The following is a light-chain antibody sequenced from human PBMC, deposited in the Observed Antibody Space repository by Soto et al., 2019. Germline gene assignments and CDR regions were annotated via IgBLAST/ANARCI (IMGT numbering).Light chain of an antibody. CDR1: QSISSW. CDR3: QQYNSHPCP. Sequence: DIKVTKSPSTVSASIGDRVTITCRASQSISSWLAWYQQKPGKAPKLLIYKASSLESGVPSRFSGGGSGTEFTLTIISLQADDFATDYCQQYNSHPCPFGQGTMVDVK. V-gene: IGKV1-5*03. CDR2: KAS. J-gene: IGKJ1*01.